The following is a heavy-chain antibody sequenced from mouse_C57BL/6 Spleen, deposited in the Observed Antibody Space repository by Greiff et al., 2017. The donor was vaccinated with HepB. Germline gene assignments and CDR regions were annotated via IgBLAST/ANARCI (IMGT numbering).Heavy chain of an antibody. V-gene: IGHV1-69*01. J-gene: IGHJ2*01. Sequence: QVQLQQPGAELVMPGASVKLSCKASGYTFTSYWMHWVKQRPGQGLEWIGEIDPSDSYTNYNQKFKGKSTLTVDKSSSTAYMQLSSLTSEDSAVYYCARAQAYYFDCWGQGTTLTVSS. CDR3: ARAQAYYFDC. D-gene: IGHD3-2*02. CDR1: GYTFTSYW. CDR2: IDPSDSYT.